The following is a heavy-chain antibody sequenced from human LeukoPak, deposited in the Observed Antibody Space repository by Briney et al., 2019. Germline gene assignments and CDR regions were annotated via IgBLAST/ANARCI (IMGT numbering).Heavy chain of an antibody. CDR1: GYTFSTYP. CDR2: INPNSGGT. V-gene: IGHV1-2*06. CDR3: ARADTGDY. D-gene: IGHD5-18*01. Sequence: ASVKVSCKASGYTFSTYPMNWVRQAPGQGLEWMGRINPNSGGTNYAQKFQGRVTMTRDTSVSTAYMELSSLRSDDTAVYYCARADTGDYWGQGTLVTVSS. J-gene: IGHJ4*02.